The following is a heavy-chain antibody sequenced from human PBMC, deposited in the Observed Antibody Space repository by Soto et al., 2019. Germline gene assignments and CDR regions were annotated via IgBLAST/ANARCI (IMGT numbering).Heavy chain of an antibody. V-gene: IGHV3-23*01. D-gene: IGHD4-17*01. CDR2: FCGVGCST. CDR1: GFTFSSYA. CDR3: SKEPDSLAPEQDYYGDGPY. Sequence: PGGSLRLSCAASGFTFSSYAMSWVRQAPGKELEWVSVFCGVGCSTYYADSVKGRFTISRDNSKNTLYLQLNSLSAEDTAVYYFSKEPDSLAPEQDYYGDGPYWGQGTLVTVSS. J-gene: IGHJ4*02.